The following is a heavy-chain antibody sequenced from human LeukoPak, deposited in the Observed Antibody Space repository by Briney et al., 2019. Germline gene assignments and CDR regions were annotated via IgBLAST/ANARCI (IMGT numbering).Heavy chain of an antibody. CDR2: IYPGDSDT. CDR1: GYSFTTYW. Sequence: GESLKTSCRGSGYSFTTYWIGWVRQMPGKGLEWMGIIYPGDSDTRYSPSLQGQVTMSADKSINTAYLQWSSLKASDTAMYYCARRQGCSSTSCPPDSWGQGTLVTVSS. V-gene: IGHV5-51*01. CDR3: ARRQGCSSTSCPPDS. D-gene: IGHD2-2*01. J-gene: IGHJ4*02.